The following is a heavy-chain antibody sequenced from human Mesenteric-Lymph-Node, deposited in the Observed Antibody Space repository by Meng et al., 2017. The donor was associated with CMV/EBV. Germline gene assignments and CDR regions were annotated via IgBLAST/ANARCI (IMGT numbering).Heavy chain of an antibody. Sequence: GESLKISCAASGFTFSSYAMHWVRKAPGKGLEWVAVISYDGSNKYYADSVKGRFTISRDNSKNTLYLQMNSLRAEDTAVYYCASGPVWGQGTTVTVSS. CDR2: ISYDGSNK. V-gene: IGHV3-30*04. J-gene: IGHJ6*02. CDR1: GFTFSSYA. CDR3: ASGPV.